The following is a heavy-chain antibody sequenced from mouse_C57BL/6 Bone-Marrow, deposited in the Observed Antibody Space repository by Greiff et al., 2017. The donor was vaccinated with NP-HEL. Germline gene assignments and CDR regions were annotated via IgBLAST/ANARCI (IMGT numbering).Heavy chain of an antibody. J-gene: IGHJ4*01. Sequence: EVQGVESGGGLVQPGGSMKLSCAASGFTFSDAWMDWVRQSPEKGLEWVAEIRNKANNHATYYAESVKGRFTISRDDSKSSVYLQMNSLRAEDTGIYYCTRDYGSSLYAMDYWGQGTSVTVSS. D-gene: IGHD1-1*01. CDR2: IRNKANNHAT. CDR3: TRDYGSSLYAMDY. V-gene: IGHV6-6*01. CDR1: GFTFSDAW.